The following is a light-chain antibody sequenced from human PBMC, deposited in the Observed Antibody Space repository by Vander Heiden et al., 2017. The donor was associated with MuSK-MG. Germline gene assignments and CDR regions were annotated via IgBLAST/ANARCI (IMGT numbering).Light chain of an antibody. V-gene: IGLV2-14*03. CDR1: SSDIGGDSY. CDR3: SSHTSSDSIV. CDR2: GVS. J-gene: IGLJ3*02. Sequence: QSALTQPASVSGSPGQSITISCTGTSSDIGGDSYVSWYQQHPGNSPKLMIYGVSNRPSGVSNRFSGSKSGDTASLTISGLQAEDDADYYCSSHTSSDSIVFGRGTKLSVL.